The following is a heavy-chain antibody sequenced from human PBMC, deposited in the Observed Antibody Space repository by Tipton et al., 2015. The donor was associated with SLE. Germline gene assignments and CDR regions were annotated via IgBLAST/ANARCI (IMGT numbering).Heavy chain of an antibody. Sequence: TLSLTCSVSGGSISRGSYYWTWIRQPAGKGLEWIGRIYTSGSTFYTPSLKSRVTISVDTSKNQFSLKMNSVTAADTAVYYCARDEYRYDTTGYHLLGHFDFWGQGTLVTVSS. CDR1: GGSISRGSYY. V-gene: IGHV4-61*02. J-gene: IGHJ4*02. CDR2: IYTSGST. D-gene: IGHD3-22*01. CDR3: ARDEYRYDTTGYHLLGHFDF.